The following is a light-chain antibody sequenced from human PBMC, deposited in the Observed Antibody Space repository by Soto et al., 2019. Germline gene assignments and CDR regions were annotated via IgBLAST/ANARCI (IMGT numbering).Light chain of an antibody. CDR2: GVY. J-gene: IGKJ1*01. CDR1: QSVSSN. V-gene: IGKV3D-15*01. CDR3: QQYYKWPPRT. Sequence: EIVMTQSPTILSVSPGERATLSCRASQSVSSNLAWYQQKPGQPPRLLMYGVYTRAPGTPARFSGSGSGKEFTLTISSLQSEDSAVYYCQQYYKWPPRTFGQGTKGEIK.